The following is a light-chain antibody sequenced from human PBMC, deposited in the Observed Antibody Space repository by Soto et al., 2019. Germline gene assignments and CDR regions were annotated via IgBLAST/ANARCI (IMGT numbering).Light chain of an antibody. CDR2: VISDGGH. Sequence: QAVLTQSPSASASPGASVKLTCTLSSGHSTYPIAWHQQQPEKGPRYLMKVISDGGHTRGDGIPDRFSGSSSGAERYLSISSLQSDDEADYYCQTWDTGRGIFGGGTKVTVL. V-gene: IGLV4-69*01. CDR3: QTWDTGRGI. J-gene: IGLJ2*01. CDR1: SGHSTYP.